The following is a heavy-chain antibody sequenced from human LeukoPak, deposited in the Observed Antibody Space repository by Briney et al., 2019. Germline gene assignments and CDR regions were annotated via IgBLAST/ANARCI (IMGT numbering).Heavy chain of an antibody. J-gene: IGHJ5*02. Sequence: SETLSLTCTVSGGSISSYYWSWIRQPAGKGLEWIGRIYTSGSTNYNPSLKSRVTMSVDTSKTEFSLKLSSVTAAGTAVYYRARDSTVESEFDPWGQGTLVTVSS. D-gene: IGHD4-23*01. CDR1: GGSISSYY. CDR3: ARDSTVESEFDP. CDR2: IYTSGST. V-gene: IGHV4-4*07.